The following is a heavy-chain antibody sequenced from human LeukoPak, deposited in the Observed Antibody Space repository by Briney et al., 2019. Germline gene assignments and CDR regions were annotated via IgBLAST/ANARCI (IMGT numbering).Heavy chain of an antibody. J-gene: IGHJ4*02. Sequence: SETLSLTCAVYGGSFSGYYWSWIRQPPGKGLEWIGYIYYSGSTNYNPSLKSRVTISVDTSKNQFSLKLSSVTAADTAVYYCARVVGYIDYWGQGTLVTVSS. CDR3: ARVVGYIDY. CDR2: IYYSGST. V-gene: IGHV4-59*01. D-gene: IGHD3-10*01. CDR1: GGSFSGYY.